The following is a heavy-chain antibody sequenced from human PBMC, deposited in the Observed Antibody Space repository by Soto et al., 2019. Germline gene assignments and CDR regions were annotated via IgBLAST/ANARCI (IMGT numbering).Heavy chain of an antibody. CDR3: ARHLYSGDSSGYYGY. J-gene: IGHJ4*02. D-gene: IGHD3-22*01. Sequence: QLQLQESGPGLVKPSETLSLTCTVSDGSISRSTFYWGWIRQPPGKGLEWIGSVHYTGSTYYNPSFKGRVTIAIDSSKNHLSLKVSSVTAADTAVYCARHLYSGDSSGYYGYWGQGALVTVSS. V-gene: IGHV4-39*01. CDR1: DGSISRSTFY. CDR2: VHYTGST.